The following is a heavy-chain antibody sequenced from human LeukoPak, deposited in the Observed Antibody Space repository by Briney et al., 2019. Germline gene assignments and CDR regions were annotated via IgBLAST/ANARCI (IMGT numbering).Heavy chain of an antibody. CDR3: ARRHAMVRGVWFDP. D-gene: IGHD3-10*01. CDR2: INHSGST. CDR1: GGSFSGYY. V-gene: IGHV4-34*01. Sequence: SETLSLTCAVYGGSFSGYYWSWIRQPPGKGLEWIGEINHSGSTNYNPSLKSRVTISVDTSKNQFSLKLSSVTAADTAVYYCARRHAMVRGVWFDPWGQGTLVTVSS. J-gene: IGHJ5*02.